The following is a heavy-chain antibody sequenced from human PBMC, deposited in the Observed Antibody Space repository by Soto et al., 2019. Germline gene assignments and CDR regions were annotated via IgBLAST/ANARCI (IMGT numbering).Heavy chain of an antibody. CDR2: ISAYNGNT. Sequence: GASVKVSCKASGYTFTSYGISWVRQAPGQGLEWMGWISAYNGNTNYAQKLQGRVTMTTDTSTSTAYMELRSLRSDDTAVYYCARQQLVYCSGGSCQGSWFDPWGQGTLVTVSS. CDR1: GYTFTSYG. V-gene: IGHV1-18*01. CDR3: ARQQLVYCSGGSCQGSWFDP. D-gene: IGHD2-15*01. J-gene: IGHJ5*02.